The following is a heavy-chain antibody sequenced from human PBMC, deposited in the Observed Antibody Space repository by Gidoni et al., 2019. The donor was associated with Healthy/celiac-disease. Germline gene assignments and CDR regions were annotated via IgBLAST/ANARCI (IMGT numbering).Heavy chain of an antibody. V-gene: IGHV4-34*01. CDR1: GGSFSGYY. J-gene: IGHJ6*02. Sequence: QVQLQQWGAGLLTPSETLSLTCAVYGGSFSGYYWSWIRQPPGKGLEWIGEINHSGRTNYNPSLKSRVTISVDTSKNQFSLKLSSVTAADTAVYYCARGRSRRDYYYYGMDVWGQGTTVTVSS. CDR3: ARGRSRRDYYYYGMDV. CDR2: INHSGRT.